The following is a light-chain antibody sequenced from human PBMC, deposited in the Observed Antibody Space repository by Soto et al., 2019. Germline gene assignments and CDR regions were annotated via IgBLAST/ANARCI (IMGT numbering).Light chain of an antibody. Sequence: EIVLTQSPGTLSLSPGERATLSCRASQSVNSNYLAWFQQKPGQAPRLLIYGASSRASGIPDRFSGSGSGTDFTLTISRLEPEDFAVYYCQQYGSSPYTFGQGTKQEIK. CDR2: GAS. CDR1: QSVNSNY. J-gene: IGKJ2*01. V-gene: IGKV3-20*01. CDR3: QQYGSSPYT.